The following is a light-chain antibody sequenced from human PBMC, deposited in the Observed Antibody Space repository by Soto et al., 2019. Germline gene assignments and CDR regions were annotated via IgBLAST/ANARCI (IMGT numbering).Light chain of an antibody. V-gene: IGKV1-9*01. Sequence: DIQLTQAPTFLSASAGEKVTITCRASQVISSYLAWYQQKPGRAPKLLIYAASTLQSGVPSRFSGSGSGTEYTLTITSLQPEDFATYYCQQPNSFPITFGQGTRLEF. CDR3: QQPNSFPIT. J-gene: IGKJ5*01. CDR2: AAS. CDR1: QVISSY.